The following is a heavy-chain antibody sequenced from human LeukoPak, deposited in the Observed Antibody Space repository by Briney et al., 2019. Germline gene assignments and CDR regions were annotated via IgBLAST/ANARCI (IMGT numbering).Heavy chain of an antibody. V-gene: IGHV4-59*08. Sequence: SETLSLTCTVSGGSISSYYWSWIRQPPGKGLEWIGYIYYSGSTNYNPSLKSRVTISVDTSKNQFSLKLSSVTAADTAVYYCARRGDGYNYREGPFDYWGQGTLVTVPS. CDR3: ARRGDGYNYREGPFDY. CDR1: GGSISSYY. D-gene: IGHD5-24*01. CDR2: IYYSGST. J-gene: IGHJ4*02.